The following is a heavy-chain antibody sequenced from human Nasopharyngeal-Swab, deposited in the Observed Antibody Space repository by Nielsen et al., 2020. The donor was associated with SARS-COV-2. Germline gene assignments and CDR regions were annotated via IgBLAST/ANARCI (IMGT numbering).Heavy chain of an antibody. CDR1: GFTFSSYG. D-gene: IGHD3-9*01. Sequence: GESLKISCAASGFTFSSYGMHWVRQAPGKGLEWVAVISYDGSNKYYADSVKGRFTISRDNSKNTLYLQMNSLRPEDTAVYYCAKEAGYYDILTGYYLSLGYGMDVWGQGTTVTVSS. V-gene: IGHV3-30*18. CDR3: AKEAGYYDILTGYYLSLGYGMDV. CDR2: ISYDGSNK. J-gene: IGHJ6*02.